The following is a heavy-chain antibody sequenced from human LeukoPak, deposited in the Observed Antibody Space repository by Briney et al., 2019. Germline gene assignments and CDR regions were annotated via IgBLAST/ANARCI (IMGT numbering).Heavy chain of an antibody. J-gene: IGHJ6*03. CDR3: ARGYCSGGSCYSYYYYNYMDV. CDR2: IYYSGST. D-gene: IGHD2-15*01. CDR1: GGSISSSSYY. Sequence: SETLSLTCTVSGGSISSSSYYWGWIRQPPGKGLEWIGSIYYSGSTNYNPSLKSRVTISIDTSKNQFSLKLSSVTAADTAVYYCARGYCSGGSCYSYYYYNYMDVWGKGTTVTVSS. V-gene: IGHV4-39*07.